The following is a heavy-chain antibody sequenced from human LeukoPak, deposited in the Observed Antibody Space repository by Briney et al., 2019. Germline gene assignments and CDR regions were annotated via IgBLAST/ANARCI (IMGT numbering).Heavy chain of an antibody. J-gene: IGHJ4*02. D-gene: IGHD3-22*01. Sequence: SETLSPTCAVSGGSVSSSSYSWGWIRQPPGKGLEWIGTLYYSGSTYYNPSLKSRVTISVDASQNQFSLKLSSVTAADTAVYYCARRATVYYYSSGYYYPFDYWGQGALVTVSS. CDR1: GGSVSSSSYS. CDR3: ARRATVYYYSSGYYYPFDY. V-gene: IGHV4-39*01. CDR2: LYYSGST.